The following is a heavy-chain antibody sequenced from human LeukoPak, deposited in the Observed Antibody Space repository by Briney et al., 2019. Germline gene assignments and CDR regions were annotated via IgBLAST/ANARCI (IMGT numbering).Heavy chain of an antibody. Sequence: SGGSLRLSCAASGFTFSTYAMTWVRQAPGQGLEWVSTISGSGDYTFYADSVKGRFTISRDNSKNTLFLQMNSLRADDTAVYYCAKRGIAAAASFDYWGQGTLVTVSS. CDR2: ISGSGDYT. V-gene: IGHV3-23*01. J-gene: IGHJ4*02. CDR3: AKRGIAAAASFDY. D-gene: IGHD6-13*01. CDR1: GFTFSTYA.